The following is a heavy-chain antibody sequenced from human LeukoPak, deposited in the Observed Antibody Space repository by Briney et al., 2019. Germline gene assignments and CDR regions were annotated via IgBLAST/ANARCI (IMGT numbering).Heavy chain of an antibody. V-gene: IGHV4-59*01. CDR3: VRVSGPHAFDI. CDR1: GGSMSSYY. CDR2: IYYSGST. J-gene: IGHJ3*02. D-gene: IGHD1-26*01. Sequence: KPSETLSLTCSVSGGSMSSYYWSWIRQPPGKGLEGIGHIYYSGSTDYNPSLKSRVTISADTSKKHFSLKLTSVTAADTAVYYCVRVSGPHAFDIWGQGTMVTVSS.